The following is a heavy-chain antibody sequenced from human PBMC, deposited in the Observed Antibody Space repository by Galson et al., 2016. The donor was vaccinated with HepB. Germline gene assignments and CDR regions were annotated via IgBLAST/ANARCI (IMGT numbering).Heavy chain of an antibody. CDR3: ARIPWFSSVDRL. J-gene: IGHJ3*01. CDR2: IRDSDRXT. CDR1: GXXFYXXX. Sequence: SLXXXCAVYGXXFYXXXISXXXQAXXKGLXWVSAIRDSDRXTHYGGSAKGRFRISSDTSKTTVYLQMXSLRPEDTATYYCARIPWFSSVDRLWGQXAMVXV. V-gene: IGHV3-23*01. D-gene: IGHD2-15*01.